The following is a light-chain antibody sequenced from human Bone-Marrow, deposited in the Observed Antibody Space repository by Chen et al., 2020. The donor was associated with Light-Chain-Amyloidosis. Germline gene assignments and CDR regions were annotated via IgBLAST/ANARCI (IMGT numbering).Light chain of an antibody. CDR3: QSADSSGTYEVI. J-gene: IGLJ2*01. Sequence: SYELTHPPSASVSPGQTPRITCSGDDLPTKYAYWYQQKPGQAPVLVIHRDTERPSGISERFSGSSSGTTATLTISGVQAEDEADYHCQSADSSGTYEVIFGGGTKLTVL. V-gene: IGLV3-25*03. CDR1: DLPTKY. CDR2: RDT.